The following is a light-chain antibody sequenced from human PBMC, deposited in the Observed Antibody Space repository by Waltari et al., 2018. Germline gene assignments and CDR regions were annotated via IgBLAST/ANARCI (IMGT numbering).Light chain of an antibody. J-gene: IGLJ2*01. Sequence: QSVLTQQPSVSAAPGQKVTISCSGSASNIGNSYFSWYQQYPGAAPKVLIYGNDKRTTGIPDRFSGSKSGTSATLDITGLQTGDEADYYCGTWDNTLSAVFGGGTKVTVL. CDR1: ASNIGNSY. CDR2: GND. V-gene: IGLV1-51*02. CDR3: GTWDNTLSAV.